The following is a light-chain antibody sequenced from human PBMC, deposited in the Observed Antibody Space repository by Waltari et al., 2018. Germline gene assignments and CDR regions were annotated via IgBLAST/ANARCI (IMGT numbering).Light chain of an antibody. CDR3: QQYNYWRM. CDR2: GAS. CDR1: ESVGSA. Sequence: EIVMTQSPDALSVSPGESATLSCRASESVGSALAWYQQRPGQPPRLLIYGASTRATGIPARFSGSGSGTEFTLTISSLQSEDFAVYYCQQYNYWRMFGQGTKVEIK. J-gene: IGKJ1*01. V-gene: IGKV3-15*01.